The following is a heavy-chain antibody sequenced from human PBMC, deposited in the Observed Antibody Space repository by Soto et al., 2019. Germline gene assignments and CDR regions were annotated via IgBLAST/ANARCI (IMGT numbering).Heavy chain of an antibody. D-gene: IGHD5-12*01. Sequence: GGSLRLSCAAPGFTVSSYGMHWVRQAPGKGLEWVAVISYDGSNKYYADSVKGRFTISRDNSKNTLYLQTNSLRAEDTAVYYCANGYDYLEKYYYYGMDVWGQGTTVTVSS. V-gene: IGHV3-30*18. CDR2: ISYDGSNK. J-gene: IGHJ6*02. CDR1: GFTVSSYG. CDR3: ANGYDYLEKYYYYGMDV.